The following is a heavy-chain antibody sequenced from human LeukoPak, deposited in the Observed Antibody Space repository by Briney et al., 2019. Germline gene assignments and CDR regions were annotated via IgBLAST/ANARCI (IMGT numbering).Heavy chain of an antibody. CDR2: ISYDGSNK. CDR1: GFTFSSYA. CDR3: AREGYIAVAGFDY. V-gene: IGHV3-30-3*01. D-gene: IGHD6-19*01. J-gene: IGHJ4*02. Sequence: GGSLRLSCAASGFTFSSYAMHWVRQAPGKGLEWVAVISYDGSNKYYADSVKGRFTISRDNSKNALYLQMNSLRAEDTAVYYCAREGYIAVAGFDYWGQGTLVTVSS.